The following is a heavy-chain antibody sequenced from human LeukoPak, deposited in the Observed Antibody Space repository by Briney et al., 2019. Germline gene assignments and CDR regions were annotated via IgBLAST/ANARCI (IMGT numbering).Heavy chain of an antibody. J-gene: IGHJ4*02. D-gene: IGHD2/OR15-2a*01. CDR1: GGSISSPHYY. V-gene: IGHV4-39*01. CDR2: IYYSGST. Sequence: SETLSLTCTVSGGSISSPHYYWDWIRQPPGKGLEWIGNIYYSGSTYYNPSLKSRVTISVDTSKNQFSLKLSSATAADTAVYYCARHLGIFDYWGQGTLVTVSS. CDR3: ARHLGIFDY.